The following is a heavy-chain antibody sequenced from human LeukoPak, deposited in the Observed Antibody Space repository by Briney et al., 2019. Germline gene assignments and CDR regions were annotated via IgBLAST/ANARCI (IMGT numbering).Heavy chain of an antibody. J-gene: IGHJ4*02. V-gene: IGHV3-33*08. CDR1: GFTFISYG. Sequence: PGGSLRLSCSASGFTFISYGMHWVRQAPGKGLEWVAVIWYDGSNKYYADSVKGRFSISRDNSKNTLYLQMNSLRAEDTAVYYCARTDCGGDCYPYNFDYWGQGTLVTVSS. D-gene: IGHD2-21*02. CDR3: ARTDCGGDCYPYNFDY. CDR2: IWYDGSNK.